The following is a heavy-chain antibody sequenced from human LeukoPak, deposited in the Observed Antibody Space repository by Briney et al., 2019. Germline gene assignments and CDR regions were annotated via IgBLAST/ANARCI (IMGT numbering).Heavy chain of an antibody. J-gene: IGHJ4*02. CDR1: GLSVSSNF. CDR3: ARDRCSRGSCYAGYSFYFDY. CDR2: IYGGGST. Sequence: GGSLRLSCAATGLSVSSNFMSWVRQAPGKGLEWVSVIYGGGSTYYADSVKGRFTISRDTPKNTLSLQMNSLRADDTAIYYCARDRCSRGSCYAGYSFYFDYWGQGILVTVSS. V-gene: IGHV3-53*01. D-gene: IGHD2-2*01.